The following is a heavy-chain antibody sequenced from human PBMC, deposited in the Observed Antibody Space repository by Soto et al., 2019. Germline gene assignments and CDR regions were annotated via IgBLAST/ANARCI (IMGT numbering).Heavy chain of an antibody. D-gene: IGHD1-20*01. CDR1: GGTFSSYA. CDR2: IIPIFGTA. CDR3: ARIPEAFVVNSGRPPLYGQAF. V-gene: IGHV1-69*13. Sequence: SVKVSCKASGGTFSSYAISWVRQAPGQGLEWMGGIIPIFGTANYAQKFQGRVTITADESTSTAYMELSSLRSEDTAVYYCARIPEAFVVNSGRPPLYGQAFWGQGTTDTVSS. J-gene: IGHJ6*01.